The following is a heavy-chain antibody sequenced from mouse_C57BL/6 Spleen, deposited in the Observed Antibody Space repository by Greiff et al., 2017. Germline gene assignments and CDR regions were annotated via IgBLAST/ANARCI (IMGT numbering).Heavy chain of an antibody. CDR2: IDPEDGDT. V-gene: IGHV14-1*01. J-gene: IGHJ3*01. Sequence: VQLQQSGAELVRPGASVKLSCPASGFNIKDSYMNWLKQRPEQGLGWIGRIDPEDGDTEYAPKFQGKATMTADTSSNTAYLQLSSLTSEDTAVYYCTTERGRWAYWGQGTLVTVSA. D-gene: IGHD1-1*01. CDR3: TTERGRWAY. CDR1: GFNIKDSY.